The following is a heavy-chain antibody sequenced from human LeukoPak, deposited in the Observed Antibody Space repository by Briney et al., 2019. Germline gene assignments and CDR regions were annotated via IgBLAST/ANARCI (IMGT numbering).Heavy chain of an antibody. D-gene: IGHD6-19*01. CDR2: ISWDGGST. J-gene: IGHJ4*02. CDR3: AKGRQWLGY. Sequence: GGSLRLSCAASGFTFDNYTMHWVRQAPGKGLEWVSLISWDGGSTYYADSVKGRFTISRDNSKNSLYLQMNSLRAEDTALYYCAKGRQWLGYWGQGTLVTVSS. V-gene: IGHV3-43*01. CDR1: GFTFDNYT.